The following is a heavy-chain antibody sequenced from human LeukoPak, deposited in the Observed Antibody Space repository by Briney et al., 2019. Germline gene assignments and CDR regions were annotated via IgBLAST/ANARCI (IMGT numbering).Heavy chain of an antibody. CDR1: GYTFTGYY. J-gene: IGHJ5*02. D-gene: IGHD6-6*01. V-gene: IGHV1-69*04. CDR3: ARGLSAARLNWFDP. Sequence: GASVKVSCKASGYTFTGYYIHWVRQAPGQGLEWMGRIIPILGIANYAQKFQGRVTITADKSTSTAYMELSSLRSEDTAVYYCARGLSAARLNWFDPWGQGTLVTVSS. CDR2: IIPILGIA.